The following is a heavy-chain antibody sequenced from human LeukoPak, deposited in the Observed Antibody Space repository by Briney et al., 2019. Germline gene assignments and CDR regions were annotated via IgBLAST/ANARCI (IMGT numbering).Heavy chain of an antibody. CDR3: ARHRPSITMVRGVMLAFDI. CDR2: INHSGST. D-gene: IGHD3-10*01. V-gene: IGHV4-34*01. Sequence: SETLSLTCAVYGGSFSGYYWSWIRQPPGKGLEWIGEINHSGSTNYNPSLKSRVTIPVDTSKNQFSLKLSSVTAADTAVYYCARHRPSITMVRGVMLAFDIWGQGTMVTVSS. CDR1: GGSFSGYY. J-gene: IGHJ3*02.